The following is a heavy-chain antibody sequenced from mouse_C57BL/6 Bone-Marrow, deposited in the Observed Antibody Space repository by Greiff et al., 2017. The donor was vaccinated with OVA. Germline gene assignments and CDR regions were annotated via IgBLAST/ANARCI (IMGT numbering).Heavy chain of an antibody. CDR3: ARSLYDGYYVWYFDV. CDR1: GYTFTDYY. CDR2: IYPGSGNT. J-gene: IGHJ1*03. D-gene: IGHD2-3*01. V-gene: IGHV1-76*01. Sequence: VKLMESGAELVRPGASVKLSCKASGYTFTDYYINWVKQRPGQGLEWIARIYPGSGNTYYNEKFKGKATLTAEKSSSTAYMQLSSLTSEDSAVYFCARSLYDGYYVWYFDVWGTGTTVTVSS.